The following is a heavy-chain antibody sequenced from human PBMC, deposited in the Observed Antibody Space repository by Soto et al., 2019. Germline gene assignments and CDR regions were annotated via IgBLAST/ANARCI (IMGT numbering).Heavy chain of an antibody. CDR1: GGSISSGNW. Sequence: QVHLQESGPGLVKPSGTLSLTCAVSGGSISSGNWWSWVRQPPGKGLEWIGEVFHTGSTNYNPSLKSRVTISVDNSKDQVSVNLNSVTGADTAGYYCGREGVDGYNLLYWGPGALVTGSS. V-gene: IGHV4-4*02. J-gene: IGHJ4*02. CDR3: GREGVDGYNLLY. CDR2: VFHTGST. D-gene: IGHD5-12*01.